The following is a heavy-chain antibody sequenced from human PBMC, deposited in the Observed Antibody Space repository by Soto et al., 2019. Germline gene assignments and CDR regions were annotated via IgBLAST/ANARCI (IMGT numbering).Heavy chain of an antibody. CDR1: GFTFSSYE. V-gene: IGHV3-48*03. CDR2: ISSSGSTT. CDR3: ARDLYDSSGYCPLDY. Sequence: GSLRLSCAASGFTFSSYEMNWVRQAPGKGLEWVSYISSSGSTTYYAASVKGRFTLSRDNAKNSLYLQMNSLRAEDTAVYYCARDLYDSSGYCPLDYWGQGTLVTVSS. D-gene: IGHD3-22*01. J-gene: IGHJ4*02.